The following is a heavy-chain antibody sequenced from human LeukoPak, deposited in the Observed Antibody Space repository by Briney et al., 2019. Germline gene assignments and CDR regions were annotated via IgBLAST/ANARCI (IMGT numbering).Heavy chain of an antibody. Sequence: GGSLRLSCAASGFTFSRHSINWVRQAPGKGLEWVSSISSSSSYIYYADSVKGRFTISRDNSKNTLYLQMNSLRAEDTAVYYCAKEGNILTGSDHYYYYMDVWGKGTTVTISS. CDR1: GFTFSRHS. J-gene: IGHJ6*03. D-gene: IGHD3-9*01. CDR3: AKEGNILTGSDHYYYYMDV. CDR2: ISSSSSYI. V-gene: IGHV3-21*04.